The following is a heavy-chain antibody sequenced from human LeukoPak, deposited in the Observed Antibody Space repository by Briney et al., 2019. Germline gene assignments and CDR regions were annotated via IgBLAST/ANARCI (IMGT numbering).Heavy chain of an antibody. CDR2: IYYSGST. CDR3: ARDSSSWYGYFQH. V-gene: IGHV4-31*03. CDR1: GGSISSGGYY. D-gene: IGHD6-13*01. J-gene: IGHJ1*01. Sequence: PSQTLSLTCTVSGGSISSGGYYWSWIRQHPGKGLEWIGYIYYSGSTYYNPSLKSRVTISVDTSKNQFSPKLSSVTAADTAVYYCARDSSSWYGYFQHWGQGTLVTVSS.